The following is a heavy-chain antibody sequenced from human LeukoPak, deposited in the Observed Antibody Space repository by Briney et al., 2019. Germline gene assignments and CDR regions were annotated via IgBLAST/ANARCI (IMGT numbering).Heavy chain of an antibody. J-gene: IGHJ6*03. V-gene: IGHV3-30*04. CDR1: GFTFSSYT. Sequence: GGSLRLSCAASGFTFSSYTIHWVRQAPGKGLEWVAVMSSDGNDKHYAASVKGRLTISRDNSKTTVYLQMNSLRPDDTALYYCAREGHYDILTGYSPVEYYYYYMDVWGKGTTVTVSS. CDR3: AREGHYDILTGYSPVEYYYYYMDV. CDR2: MSSDGNDK. D-gene: IGHD3-9*01.